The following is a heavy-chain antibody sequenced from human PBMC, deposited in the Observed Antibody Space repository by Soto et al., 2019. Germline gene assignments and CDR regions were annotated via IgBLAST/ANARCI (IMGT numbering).Heavy chain of an antibody. CDR2: INHSGST. J-gene: IGHJ4*02. D-gene: IGHD6-19*01. Sequence: SSETLSLTCTVSGVSISSGGYYWSRIRQPPGKGLEWIGEINHSGSTNYNPSLKSRVTISVDTSKNQFSLKLSSVTAADTAVYYCARVWPPRYSSGWHPQYYFDYWGQGTLVTVSS. CDR1: GVSISSGGYY. V-gene: IGHV4-39*07. CDR3: ARVWPPRYSSGWHPQYYFDY.